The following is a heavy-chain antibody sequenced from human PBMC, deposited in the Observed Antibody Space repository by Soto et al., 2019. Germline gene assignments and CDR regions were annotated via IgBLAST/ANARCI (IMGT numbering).Heavy chain of an antibody. CDR3: GARDLKSARDY. Sequence: SETLSLTCAVYGGSFSGDYWSWIRQPPGKGLEWIGEINHSGSTNYNPSLKSRVTISVDTSKNQFSLKLSSVTAADTAVYYCGARDLKSARDYWGQGTLVTVSS. CDR1: GGSFSGDY. V-gene: IGHV4-34*01. J-gene: IGHJ4*02. CDR2: INHSGST.